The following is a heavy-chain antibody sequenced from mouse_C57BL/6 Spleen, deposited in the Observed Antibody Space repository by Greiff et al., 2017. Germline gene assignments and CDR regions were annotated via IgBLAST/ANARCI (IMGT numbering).Heavy chain of an antibody. V-gene: IGHV1-81*01. CDR1: GYTFTSYG. CDR3: ARLPDYDYGHWYFDV. CDR2: IYPRSGNT. D-gene: IGHD2-4*01. Sequence: VQLKQSGAELARPGASVKLSCKASGYTFTSYGISWVKQRTGQGLEWIGEIYPRSGNTYYTEKFKGKATLTADKSSSTAYMELRSLTSEDSAVYICARLPDYDYGHWYFDVWGTGTTVTVSS. J-gene: IGHJ1*03.